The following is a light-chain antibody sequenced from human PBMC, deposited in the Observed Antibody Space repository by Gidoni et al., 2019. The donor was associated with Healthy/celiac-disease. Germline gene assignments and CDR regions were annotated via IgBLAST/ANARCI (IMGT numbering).Light chain of an antibody. CDR1: QLGDKY. V-gene: IGLV3-1*01. J-gene: IGLJ1*01. CDR3: QAWDSSTAV. Sequence: SYELTQPPSVSVSPGQTASITCSGDQLGDKYDCWYQQKPGQSPVLVIYQDSKRPSGIPERFSGSNSGNTATLTISGTQAMDEADYYCQAWDSSTAVFGTGTKVTVL. CDR2: QDS.